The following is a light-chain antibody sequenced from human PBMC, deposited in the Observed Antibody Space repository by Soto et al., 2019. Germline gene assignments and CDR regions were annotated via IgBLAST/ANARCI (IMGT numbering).Light chain of an antibody. Sequence: EIVMTQSPATLSVSPGERATLSCRASQSVSSNLAWYQQKPGQAPRLLIYGASTRATGIPARFSGSGSGTYFTLTISSLQSEDFAVYYCQQYNNWPQTFGQGTKVEIK. CDR1: QSVSSN. J-gene: IGKJ1*01. CDR3: QQYNNWPQT. CDR2: GAS. V-gene: IGKV3-15*01.